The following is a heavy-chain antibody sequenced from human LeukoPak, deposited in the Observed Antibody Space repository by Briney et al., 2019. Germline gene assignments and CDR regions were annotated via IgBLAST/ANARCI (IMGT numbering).Heavy chain of an antibody. V-gene: IGHV3-21*01. CDR1: GFTFSSYS. D-gene: IGHD3-10*01. Sequence: KPGGSLRLSCAASGFTFSSYSMNWVSQAPGKGLEWVSSISSSSSYIYYADSVKGRFTISRDNAENSLYLQMNGLRAEDTAVYYCARVGDGSGSYYPYYYYYGMDVWGKGTTVTVSS. CDR3: ARVGDGSGSYYPYYYYYGMDV. CDR2: ISSSSSYI. J-gene: IGHJ6*04.